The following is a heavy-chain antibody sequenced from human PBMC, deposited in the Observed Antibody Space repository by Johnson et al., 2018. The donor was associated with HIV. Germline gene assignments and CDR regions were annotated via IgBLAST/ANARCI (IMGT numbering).Heavy chain of an antibody. CDR3: ARGGAYCGGDCNAFDI. D-gene: IGHD2-21*02. CDR2: ISSCGSTI. CDR1: GFTFSDYY. J-gene: IGHJ3*02. Sequence: MQLVESGGGVVRPGGSLRLSCAASGFTFSDYYMSWIRQAPGKGLEWVSYISSCGSTIYYADPVKGRFTISRDNAKNSLYMQMNSLRAEDTDGYYCARGGAYCGGDCNAFDIWGQGTMFTVSS. V-gene: IGHV3-11*04.